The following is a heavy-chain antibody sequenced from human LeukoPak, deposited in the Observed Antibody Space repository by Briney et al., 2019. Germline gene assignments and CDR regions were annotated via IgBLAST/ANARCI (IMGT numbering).Heavy chain of an antibody. CDR1: GFTVSSNY. Sequence: GGSLRLSRAASGFTVSSNYMSWVRQAPGKGLEWVSVIYSGGSTYYADSVKGRFTISRDNSKNPLYLQMNSLRAEDTAVYYCARDYYYYDSSGYLIRNYFDYWGQGTLVTVSS. V-gene: IGHV3-66*01. CDR3: ARDYYYYDSSGYLIRNYFDY. D-gene: IGHD3-22*01. CDR2: IYSGGST. J-gene: IGHJ4*02.